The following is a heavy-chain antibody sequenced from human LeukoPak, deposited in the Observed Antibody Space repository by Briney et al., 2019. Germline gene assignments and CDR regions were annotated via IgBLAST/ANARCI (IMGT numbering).Heavy chain of an antibody. CDR2: ISAYNGNT. J-gene: IGHJ6*03. V-gene: IGHV1-18*01. Sequence: GASVKVSCKASGYTFTSYGISWVRQAPGQGLEWMGWISAYNGNTNYARKLQGRVTMTTDTSTSTAYMELRSLRSGDTAVYYCAREGGTGKKSYYYYYMDVWGKGTTVTVSS. CDR1: GYTFTSYG. CDR3: AREGGTGKKSYYYYYMDV. D-gene: IGHD1-1*01.